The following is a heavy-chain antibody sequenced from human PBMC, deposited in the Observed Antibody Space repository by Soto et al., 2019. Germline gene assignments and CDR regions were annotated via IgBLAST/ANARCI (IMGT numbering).Heavy chain of an antibody. V-gene: IGHV3-15*01. CDR1: GFTFSNAW. D-gene: IGHD3-9*01. CDR3: RSDWSYKAFDY. J-gene: IGHJ4*02. Sequence: NPGGSLRLSCAASGFTFSNAWMSWVRQAPGKGLEWVGRIKSKTDGGTTDYAAPVKGRFTISRDDSKNTLYLQMNSLKTEDTAVYYCRSDWSYKAFDYWGQGTLVTVSS. CDR2: IKSKTDGGTT.